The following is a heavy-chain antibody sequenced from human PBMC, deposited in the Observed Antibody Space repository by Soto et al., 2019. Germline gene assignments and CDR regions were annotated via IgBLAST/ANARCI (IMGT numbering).Heavy chain of an antibody. CDR3: AKGRSYYYYYGVDV. Sequence: PGGSLRLSCAASGFTVSSNYMSWVRQAPGKGLEWVSDIIDSGASTYYADSVKGRFTISRDNSKSTLYLQMNSLRAEDTSFYYCAKGRSYYYYYGVDVWGQGTTVTVSS. J-gene: IGHJ6*02. V-gene: IGHV3-53*01. CDR1: GFTVSSNY. CDR2: IDSGAST.